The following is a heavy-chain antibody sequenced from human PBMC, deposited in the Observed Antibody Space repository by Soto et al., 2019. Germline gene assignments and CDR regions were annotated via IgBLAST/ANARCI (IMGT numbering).Heavy chain of an antibody. J-gene: IGHJ6*02. CDR2: IIPIFGTA. CDR1: GGTFSSYA. V-gene: IGHV1-69*13. D-gene: IGHD2-15*01. CDR3: ARDNEGYCSGGSCYSRYYYYGMDV. Sequence: SVKVSCKASGGTFSSYAISWVRQAPGQGLEWMGGIIPIFGTANYAQKFQGRVTITADESTSTAYMELSSLRSEDTAVYYCARDNEGYCSGGSCYSRYYYYGMDVWGQGTTVTVSS.